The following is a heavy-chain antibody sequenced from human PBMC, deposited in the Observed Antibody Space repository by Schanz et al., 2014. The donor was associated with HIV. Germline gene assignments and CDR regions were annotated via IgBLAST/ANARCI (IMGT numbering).Heavy chain of an antibody. V-gene: IGHV3-30*03. CDR3: ASDGSGSYLTLSLLYYGMDV. CDR1: GFTFSDYY. D-gene: IGHD3-10*01. J-gene: IGHJ6*02. Sequence: QVQLVDSGGGLVKPGGSLRLSCAASGFTFSDYYMSWIRQAPGKGLEWVAVISYDGRNKYYGDSVKGRFTISRDNSKNTLYLQMNSLTAEDTAVYYCASDGSGSYLTLSLLYYGMDVWGQGTTVTVSS. CDR2: ISYDGRNK.